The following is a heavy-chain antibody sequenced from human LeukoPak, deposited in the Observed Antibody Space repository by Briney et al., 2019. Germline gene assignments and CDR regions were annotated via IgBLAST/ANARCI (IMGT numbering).Heavy chain of an antibody. CDR3: ARAPYCDFSSCYTGNNWFDP. V-gene: IGHV1-2*02. CDR2: INPYNGET. Sequence: ASVRVSCKTTGYIFTDYYTHWVRQAPGQGLEWMGWINPYNGETNYAERFYDRVTMTRDTSINTVYMELTRLTSDDTAVYYCARAPYCDFSSCYTGNNWFDPWGQGTLVTVSS. CDR1: GYIFTDYY. D-gene: IGHD2-2*02. J-gene: IGHJ5*02.